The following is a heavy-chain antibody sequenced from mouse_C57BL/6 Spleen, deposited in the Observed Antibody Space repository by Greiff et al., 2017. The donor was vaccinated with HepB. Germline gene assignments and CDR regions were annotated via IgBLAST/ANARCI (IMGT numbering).Heavy chain of an antibody. Sequence: VQLQQSGAELVRPGASVTLSCKASGYTFTDYEMHWVKQTPVHGLEWIGAIDPETGGTAYNQKFKGKAILTADKSSSTAYMELRSLTSEDSAVYYCTRGDYDGYPYWYFDVWGTGTTVTVSS. V-gene: IGHV1-15*01. CDR3: TRGDYDGYPYWYFDV. CDR2: IDPETGGT. J-gene: IGHJ1*03. CDR1: GYTFTDYE. D-gene: IGHD2-3*01.